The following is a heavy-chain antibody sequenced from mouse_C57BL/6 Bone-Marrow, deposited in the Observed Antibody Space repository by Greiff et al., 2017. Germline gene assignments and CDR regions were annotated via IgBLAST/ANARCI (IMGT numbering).Heavy chain of an antibody. J-gene: IGHJ4*01. CDR3: ARRITTNYAMDY. Sequence: QVQLKQSGAELVKPGASVKMSCKASGYTFTSYWITWVKQRPGQGLEWIGDIYPGSGSTNYNEKFKSKATLTVETSSSTAYMQLSSLTSEESAVYYCARRITTNYAMDYWGQGTSVTVSS. CDR1: GYTFTSYW. CDR2: IYPGSGST. D-gene: IGHD1-2*01. V-gene: IGHV1-55*01.